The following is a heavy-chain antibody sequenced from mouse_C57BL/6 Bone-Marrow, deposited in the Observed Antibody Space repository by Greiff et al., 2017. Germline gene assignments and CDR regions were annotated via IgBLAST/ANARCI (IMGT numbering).Heavy chain of an antibody. V-gene: IGHV1-50*01. Sequence: VQLQQPGAELVKPGASVKLSCKASGYTFTSYWMQWVKQRPGQGLEWIGEIDPSDSYTNYNQKFKGKATLTVDPSSSTAYMQLSSLTSEDSAVYYCARGRSNWAYWGQGTLVTVSA. CDR1: GYTFTSYW. J-gene: IGHJ3*01. CDR2: IDPSDSYT. CDR3: ARGRSNWAY. D-gene: IGHD2-5*01.